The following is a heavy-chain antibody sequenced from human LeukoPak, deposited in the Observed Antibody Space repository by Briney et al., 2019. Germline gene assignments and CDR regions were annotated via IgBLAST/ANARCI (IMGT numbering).Heavy chain of an antibody. CDR2: IIPIFGTA. CDR3: AATGYSSSWYGEDWFDP. Sequence: ASVKVSCKASGGTFSSYAISWVRQAPGQGLEWMGGIIPIFGTANYAQKFQGRVTITTDESTSTAYMELSSLRSEDTAVYYCAATGYSSSWYGEDWFDPWGQGTLVTVSS. CDR1: GGTFSSYA. V-gene: IGHV1-69*05. D-gene: IGHD6-13*01. J-gene: IGHJ5*02.